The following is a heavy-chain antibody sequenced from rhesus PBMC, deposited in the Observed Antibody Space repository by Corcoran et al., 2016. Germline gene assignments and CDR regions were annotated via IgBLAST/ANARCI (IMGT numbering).Heavy chain of an antibody. J-gene: IGHJ4*01. CDR2: ISPDNGNK. Sequence: QVQLVQSGGEIKQPGASVKPSCKASGYTFTSYYMHWGRQAPGQGLEWIGLISPDNGNKGYAQNFQGRVTITTDTSTSTGYMELSSLRSEDTAVYYCTRSSSWSLDYWGQGVLVTVSS. CDR3: TRSSSWSLDY. CDR1: GYTFTSYY. D-gene: IGHD6-13*01. V-gene: IGHV1-180*01.